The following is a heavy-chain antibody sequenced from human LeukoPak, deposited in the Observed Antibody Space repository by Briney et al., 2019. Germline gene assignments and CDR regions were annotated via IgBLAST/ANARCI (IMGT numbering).Heavy chain of an antibody. D-gene: IGHD6-19*01. J-gene: IGHJ4*02. V-gene: IGHV3-23*01. CDR2: VGGSGGST. CDR3: ASGGGGWYRFDY. CDR1: GFTFSNYA. Sequence: GGSLRLSCAASGFTFSNYAMSWVRQAPGKGLEWVSAVGGSGGSTYYADSVKGRFTIPRDNSNNTLYLQMNSLRAEDTAVYYCASGGGGWYRFDYWGQGTLVTVSS.